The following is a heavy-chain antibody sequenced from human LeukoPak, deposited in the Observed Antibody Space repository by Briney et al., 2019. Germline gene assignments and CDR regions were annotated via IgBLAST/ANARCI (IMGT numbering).Heavy chain of an antibody. Sequence: GGSLRLSRAASGFTFSSYGMHWVRQAPGKGLEWVAVISYDGSNKYYADSVKGRFTISRDNSKNTLYLQMNSLRAEDTAVYYCAKTYSSGAMSLYFDYWGQGTLVTVSS. CDR2: ISYDGSNK. V-gene: IGHV3-30*18. D-gene: IGHD6-19*01. CDR3: AKTYSSGAMSLYFDY. CDR1: GFTFSSYG. J-gene: IGHJ4*02.